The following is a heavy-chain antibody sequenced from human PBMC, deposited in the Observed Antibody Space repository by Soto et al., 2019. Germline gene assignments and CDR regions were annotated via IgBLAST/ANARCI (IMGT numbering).Heavy chain of an antibody. CDR2: IIPFHGVT. D-gene: IGHD3-10*01. V-gene: IGHV1-69*08. CDR3: TRDWEITVSTWSFGGV. CDR1: GGTFSPYT. Sequence: QVQLVQSGAEVKKPGSSVKVSCKASGGTFSPYTINWVRQAPGQGLEWMGRIIPFHGVTNYAQKFQARVTITADKSTSTAYMELSGLRFEDTAMYYCTRDWEITVSTWSFGGVGGRGNLVTVSS. J-gene: IGHJ4*02.